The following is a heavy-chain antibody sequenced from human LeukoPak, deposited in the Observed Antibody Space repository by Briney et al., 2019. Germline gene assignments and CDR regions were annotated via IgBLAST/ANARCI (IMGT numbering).Heavy chain of an antibody. CDR2: IYYSGST. CDR1: GGSISSYY. CDR3: ARDTNYDFWSGPLRYYYMDV. D-gene: IGHD3-3*01. Sequence: SETLSLTCTVSGGSISSYYWSWIRQPPGKGLEWIGYIYYSGSTNYNPSLKSRVTISVDTSKNQFSLKLSSVTAADTAVDYCARDTNYDFWSGPLRYYYMDVWGKGTTVTVSS. V-gene: IGHV4-59*01. J-gene: IGHJ6*03.